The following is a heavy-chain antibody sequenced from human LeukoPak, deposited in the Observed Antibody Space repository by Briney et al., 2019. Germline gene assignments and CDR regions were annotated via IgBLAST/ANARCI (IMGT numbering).Heavy chain of an antibody. CDR2: ISYDGSNK. J-gene: IGHJ6*04. V-gene: IGHV3-30*04. CDR1: GFTFGSYA. Sequence: GGSLRLSCAASGFTFGSYAMHWVRQAPGKGLEWVAVISYDGSNKYYADSVKGRFTISRDNAKNSLYLQMNSLRAEDTAVYYCAELGITMIGGVWGKGTTATISS. CDR3: AELGITMIGGV. D-gene: IGHD3-10*02.